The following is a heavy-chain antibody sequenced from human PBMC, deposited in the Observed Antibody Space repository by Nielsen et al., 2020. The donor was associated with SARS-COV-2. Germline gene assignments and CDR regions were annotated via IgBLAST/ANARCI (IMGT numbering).Heavy chain of an antibody. J-gene: IGHJ3*02. CDR3: ARGHSYCSSTSCYMGIDAFDI. V-gene: IGHV3-53*01. D-gene: IGHD2-2*02. Sequence: WIRQPPGKGLEWVSVIYSGGSTYYADSVKGRFTISRDNAKNSLYLQMNSLRAEDTAVYYCARGHSYCSSTSCYMGIDAFDIWGQGTMVPSPQ. CDR2: IYSGGST.